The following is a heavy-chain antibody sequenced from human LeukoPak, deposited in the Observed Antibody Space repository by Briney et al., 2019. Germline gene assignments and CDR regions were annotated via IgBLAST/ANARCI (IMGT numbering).Heavy chain of an antibody. J-gene: IGHJ3*02. Sequence: PSETLSLTCTVSGYSISSGYYWGWIRQPPGKGLGWIGSIYHSGSTYYNPSLKSRVTISVDTSKNQFSLKLSSVTAADTAVYYCASLSRGLLGDAFDIWGQGTMVTVSS. CDR2: IYHSGST. CDR3: ASLSRGLLGDAFDI. V-gene: IGHV4-38-2*02. D-gene: IGHD2-21*02. CDR1: GYSISSGYY.